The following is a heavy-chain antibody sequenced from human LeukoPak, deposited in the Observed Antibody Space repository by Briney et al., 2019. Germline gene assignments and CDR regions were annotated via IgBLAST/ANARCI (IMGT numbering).Heavy chain of an antibody. CDR2: ISGSGGGT. CDR3: ARDGGSYTPQDN. Sequence: PGGSLRLSCAASGFNFNNYAMIWVRQAPGKGLEWVSGISGSGGGTYYADPVKGRFTISRDNAKNTLSLQMNSLRAEDTAVYYCARDGGSYTPQDNWGQGTLVTVSS. CDR1: GFNFNNYA. D-gene: IGHD1-26*01. J-gene: IGHJ4*02. V-gene: IGHV3-23*01.